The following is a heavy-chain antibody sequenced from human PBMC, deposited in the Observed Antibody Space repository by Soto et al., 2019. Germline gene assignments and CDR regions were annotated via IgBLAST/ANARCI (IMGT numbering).Heavy chain of an antibody. CDR1: GGSISSNNYY. J-gene: IGHJ4*02. D-gene: IGHD3-16*01. V-gene: IGHV4-39*01. Sequence: QLQLQESGPGLVKPSETLSLTCFVSGGSISSNNYYWGWIRQPPGKGLAWIGSMSYSRSTYYNPSLKSRFNISVDTSQNQFSLKLTSVTAADTAVYYCASHVRPTTWGGGDFDYWGQGPLVTVSS. CDR3: ASHVRPTTWGGGDFDY. CDR2: MSYSRST.